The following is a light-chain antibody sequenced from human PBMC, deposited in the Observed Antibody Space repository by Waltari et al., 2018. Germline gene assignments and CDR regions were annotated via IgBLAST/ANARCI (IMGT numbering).Light chain of an antibody. CDR3: QHYKNLPVS. CDR2: HTS. CDR1: QSVSIY. Sequence: IEFTQSPGTLSLSPGERATLSCRAGQSVSIYLAWYQQTPGQAPRLLIYHTSTSATGIPDRFSGSGSGTDFSLTISGLEPEEFAVYYCQHYKNLPVSFGQGTRVEIK. J-gene: IGKJ1*01. V-gene: IGKV3-20*01.